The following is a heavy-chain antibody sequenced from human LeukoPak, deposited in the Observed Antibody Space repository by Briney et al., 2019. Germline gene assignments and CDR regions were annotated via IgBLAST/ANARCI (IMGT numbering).Heavy chain of an antibody. Sequence: GRSLRLSCAASGFTFSSYGMHWVRQAPGKGLEGVAVISYDGSNKYYADSVKGRFTISRDNSKNTLYLQMNSLRAEDTAVYYCAKDIAPRLGSSFLMDVWGKGTTVTVSS. CDR2: ISYDGSNK. CDR3: AKDIAPRLGSSFLMDV. D-gene: IGHD6-13*01. V-gene: IGHV3-30*18. J-gene: IGHJ6*04. CDR1: GFTFSSYG.